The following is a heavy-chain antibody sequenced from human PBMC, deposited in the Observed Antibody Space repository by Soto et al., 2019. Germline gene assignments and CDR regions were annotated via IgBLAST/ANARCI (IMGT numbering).Heavy chain of an antibody. V-gene: IGHV3-73*01. CDR2: IRSKANSYAT. CDR3: TRHSVLRFLEWSPGFDP. CDR1: GFTFSGSA. J-gene: IGHJ5*02. D-gene: IGHD3-3*01. Sequence: GGSLRLSCAASGFTFSGSAMHWVRQASGKGLEWVGRIRSKANSYATAYAASVKGRFTISRDDSKNTAYLQMNSLKTEDTAVYYCTRHSVLRFLEWSPGFDPWGQGTLFTVSS.